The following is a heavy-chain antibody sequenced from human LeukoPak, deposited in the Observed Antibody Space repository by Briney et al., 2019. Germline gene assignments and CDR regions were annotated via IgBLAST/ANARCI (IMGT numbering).Heavy chain of an antibody. J-gene: IGHJ4*02. D-gene: IGHD2-2*01. Sequence: ASVKVSCKXSGYTFTGDYMHWVQQAPRQGLEWMGRISPNSGGTNYSQKFQGRVTMTRDTSISTAYMELSRLRSDDTAVYYCASTRSENFFFDYWGQGTLVSVSS. CDR1: GYTFTGDY. V-gene: IGHV1-2*06. CDR3: ASTRSENFFFDY. CDR2: ISPNSGGT.